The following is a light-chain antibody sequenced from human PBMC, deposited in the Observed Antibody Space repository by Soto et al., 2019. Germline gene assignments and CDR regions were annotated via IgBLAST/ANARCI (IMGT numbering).Light chain of an antibody. CDR3: HTWATGSYV. Sequence: QPVLTQSPSASASLGASVKLTCTLSSGHSNYAIAWHQQQPEKGPRYLMKVNSDGSHSKGDGIPDRFSGSSSGAERYLSIASLQSEDEADYYCHTWATGSYVFGTGTKLTVL. V-gene: IGLV4-69*01. J-gene: IGLJ1*01. CDR2: VNSDGSH. CDR1: SGHSNYA.